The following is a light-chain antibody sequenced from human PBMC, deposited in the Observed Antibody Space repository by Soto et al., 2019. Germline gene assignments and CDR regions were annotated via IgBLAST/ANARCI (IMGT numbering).Light chain of an antibody. Sequence: EIVMTQSPATLSVSPGERATLSCRASQSVSSNLAWYQQKPGQAPRLLIYGASTRATVIPARFSGSGFGTEFTLTISSLQSEDFAVYYCQQYNNWRTFGQGTKVDIK. V-gene: IGKV3-15*01. CDR2: GAS. CDR1: QSVSSN. J-gene: IGKJ1*01. CDR3: QQYNNWRT.